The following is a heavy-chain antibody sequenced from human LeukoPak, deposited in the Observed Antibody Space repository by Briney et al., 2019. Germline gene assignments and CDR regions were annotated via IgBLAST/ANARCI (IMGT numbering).Heavy chain of an antibody. CDR2: INHSGST. J-gene: IGHJ4*02. D-gene: IGHD3-10*01. CDR3: ARATLLWFGELLPFDY. V-gene: IGHV4-34*01. Sequence: SETLSLTCAVYGGSFSGYYWSWVRQPPGKGLEWIGEINHSGSTNYNPSLKSRVTISVDTSKNQFSLKLSSVTSADTAVYYCARATLLWFGELLPFDYWGQGTLVTVSS. CDR1: GGSFSGYY.